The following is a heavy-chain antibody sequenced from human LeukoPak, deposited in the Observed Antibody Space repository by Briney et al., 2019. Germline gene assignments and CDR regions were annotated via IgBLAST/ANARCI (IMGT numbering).Heavy chain of an antibody. Sequence: GASVKVSCKASGYTFTSYGISWVRQAPGQGLEWMGWISAYNGNTNYAQKLQGRVTMTTDTSTSTAYMELTSLRSDDTTVYYWARAVITFGGVIVYFDYWSQATLVTVSS. J-gene: IGHJ4*02. CDR2: ISAYNGNT. D-gene: IGHD3-16*02. CDR1: GYTFTSYG. CDR3: ARAVITFGGVIVYFDY. V-gene: IGHV1-18*01.